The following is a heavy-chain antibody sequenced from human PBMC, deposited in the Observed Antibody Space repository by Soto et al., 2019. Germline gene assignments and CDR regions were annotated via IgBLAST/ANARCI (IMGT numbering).Heavy chain of an antibody. CDR2: IWYDGSNK. D-gene: IGHD3-10*01. CDR1: GFTFSSYG. CDR3: ARDPVVGSGSPHFDY. Sequence: GGARGLTCAASGFTFSSYGMHWVRQAPGKGLEWVAVIWYDGSNKYYADSVKGRFTISRVNSKNTLCLQMNSLRAEYTAVYYCARDPVVGSGSPHFDYWGQGTLVTVSS. J-gene: IGHJ4*02. V-gene: IGHV3-33*08.